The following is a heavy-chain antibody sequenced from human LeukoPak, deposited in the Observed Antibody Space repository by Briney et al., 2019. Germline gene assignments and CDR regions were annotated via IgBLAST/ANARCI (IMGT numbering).Heavy chain of an antibody. CDR1: GFTFSSYA. Sequence: PGGSLRLSCAASGFTFSSYAMSWVRQAPGKGLEWVSAISGSGGSTYYADSMKGRFTISRDNSKNTLYLQMNSLRAEDTAVYYCAKDSAGYSSGWYTYWGQGTLVTVSS. J-gene: IGHJ4*02. CDR3: AKDSAGYSSGWYTY. CDR2: ISGSGGST. D-gene: IGHD6-19*01. V-gene: IGHV3-23*01.